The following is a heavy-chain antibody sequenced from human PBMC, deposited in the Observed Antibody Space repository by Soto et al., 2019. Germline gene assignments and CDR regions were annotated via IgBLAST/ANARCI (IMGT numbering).Heavy chain of an antibody. Sequence: QVQLQESGPGLVKPSQTLSLPCTVSGGSISSGDYYWSWIRQPPGKGLEWIGYIYYSGSTYYNPSLKSQVTISVDTSKNQFSLKLSSVTAADTAVDYCARYGSGSYDGTGYWGQGTQVTVSS. D-gene: IGHD3-10*01. J-gene: IGHJ4*02. V-gene: IGHV4-30-4*01. CDR3: ARYGSGSYDGTGY. CDR1: GGSISSGDYY. CDR2: IYYSGST.